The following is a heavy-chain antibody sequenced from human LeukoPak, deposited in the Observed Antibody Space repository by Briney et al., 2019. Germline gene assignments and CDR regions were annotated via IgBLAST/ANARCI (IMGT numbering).Heavy chain of an antibody. D-gene: IGHD2-15*01. V-gene: IGHV1-18*01. J-gene: IGHJ3*02. Sequence: ASVKVSCKASGYTFTNYGISWVRQAPGQGLEWMGWGSAHNGNTDYAQKVQGRVTMTTDTSTSTAYMELRSLRSDDTAVYYCARGRYCSGGSCYSGAFDNWGQGTMVTVSS. CDR1: GYTFTNYG. CDR2: GSAHNGNT. CDR3: ARGRYCSGGSCYSGAFDN.